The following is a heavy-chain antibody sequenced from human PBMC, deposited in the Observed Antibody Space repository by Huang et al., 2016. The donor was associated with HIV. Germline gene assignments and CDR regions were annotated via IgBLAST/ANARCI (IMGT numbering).Heavy chain of an antibody. D-gene: IGHD3-10*01. CDR2: TSDYNGDT. CDR1: GYTFTNYG. J-gene: IGHJ4*02. Sequence: QVQLVQSGAEVKKPGASVKVSCKASGYTFTNYGITWVQQAPGQGLEWMGWTSDYNGDTNYAQKPQGRVTMTTDTSTSTTYMELRSLTADDTAVYYCALTAITMVRGVIRAPSKFDYWGQGTLITVSS. V-gene: IGHV1-18*04. CDR3: ALTAITMVRGVIRAPSKFDY.